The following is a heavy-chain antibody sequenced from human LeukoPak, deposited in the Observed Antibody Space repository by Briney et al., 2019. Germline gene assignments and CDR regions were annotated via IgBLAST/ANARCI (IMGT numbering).Heavy chain of an antibody. Sequence: SESLSLTCTVSGGSISSGSYYWSWIRQPAGKGLEWIGRIYTSGSTNYNPSLKSRVTISVDTSKNQFSLKLSSVTAADTAVYYCARVGSSSWYVRDWFDPWGQGTLVTVSS. CDR1: GGSISSGSYY. CDR3: ARVGSSSWYVRDWFDP. D-gene: IGHD6-13*01. V-gene: IGHV4-61*02. J-gene: IGHJ5*02. CDR2: IYTSGST.